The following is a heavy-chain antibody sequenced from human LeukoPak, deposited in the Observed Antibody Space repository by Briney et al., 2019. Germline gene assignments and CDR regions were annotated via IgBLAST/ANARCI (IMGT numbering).Heavy chain of an antibody. D-gene: IGHD3-16*02. CDR2: IYPGDSDT. Sequence: GESLKISCKGSGYRFTSYWIGWVRQMPGKGLEWMGIIYPGDSDTRYSPSFQGQCTISAHKSIRTAYLQWRRLKASGTAMYYCARNVPYYVWGRYRSGWYYYYMDVWGKGTTVTVSS. CDR3: ARNVPYYVWGRYRSGWYYYYMDV. CDR1: GYRFTSYW. J-gene: IGHJ6*03. V-gene: IGHV5-51*01.